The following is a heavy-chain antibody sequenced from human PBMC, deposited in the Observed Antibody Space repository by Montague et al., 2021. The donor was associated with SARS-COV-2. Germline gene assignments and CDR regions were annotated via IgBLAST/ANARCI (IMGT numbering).Heavy chain of an antibody. CDR3: ARGMIRGVTTPFDY. J-gene: IGHJ4*02. D-gene: IGHD3-10*01. CDR2: IYYSGTT. V-gene: IGHV4-39*02. CDR1: SGSIISSGYH. Sequence: SETLSLTCSVSSGSIISSGYHWGWIRQPPGKELEWIGNIYYSGTTYYNPSLQSRGTISVDTSKNHLSLRLSPVTAADTAVYFCARGMIRGVTTPFDYWGQGSQVTVSS.